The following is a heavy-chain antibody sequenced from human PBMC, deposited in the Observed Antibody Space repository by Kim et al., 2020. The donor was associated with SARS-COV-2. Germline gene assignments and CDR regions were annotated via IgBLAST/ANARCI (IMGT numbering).Heavy chain of an antibody. CDR3: ALDIVVVVPAATDYYGSGRS. V-gene: IGHV3-15*01. CDR2: IKSKTDGGTT. D-gene: IGHD3-10*01. Sequence: GGSLRLSCAASGFTFSEAWMSWVRQAPGKGLEWVGRIKSKTDGGTTDYAAPVKGRFTISIDDSKTTLYLQMNSLKTEDSAVYYCALDIVVVVPAATDYYGSGRSWGQGTLVTVSS. CDR1: GFTFSEAW. J-gene: IGHJ5*02.